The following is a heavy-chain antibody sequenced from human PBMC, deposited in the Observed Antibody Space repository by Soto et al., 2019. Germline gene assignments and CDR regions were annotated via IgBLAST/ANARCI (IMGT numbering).Heavy chain of an antibody. CDR1: GFTFSSYA. Sequence: SLRLSCAASGFTFSSYAMSWVRQAPGKGLEWVSAISGSGDNTYYADSVKGRFTISRDNSKSTVYLQVNTLRAEDTAIYYCAKERNTLSPAPDSWGQGTLVTVSS. CDR3: AKERNTLSPAPDS. D-gene: IGHD2-15*01. V-gene: IGHV3-23*01. CDR2: ISGSGDNT. J-gene: IGHJ4*02.